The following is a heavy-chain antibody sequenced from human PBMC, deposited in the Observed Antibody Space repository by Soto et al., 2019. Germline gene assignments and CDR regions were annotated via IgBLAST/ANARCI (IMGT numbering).Heavy chain of an antibody. CDR1: GFTFSNYM. CDR3: ARHYGSGTYIYFHN. J-gene: IGHJ4*02. V-gene: IGHV3-64*01. D-gene: IGHD3-10*01. Sequence: RWPLRFSCAASGFTFSNYMVHWVRQAPGKKLEYVSGISTHGGSTYYANSVKGRFTISRDNSRNTLYLQMGSLSAEDMAVYYCARHYGSGTYIYFHNWGQGTLVTRVL. CDR2: ISTHGGST.